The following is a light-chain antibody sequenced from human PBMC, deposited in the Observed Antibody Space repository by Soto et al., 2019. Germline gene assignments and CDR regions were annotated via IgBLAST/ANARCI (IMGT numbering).Light chain of an antibody. CDR2: ATS. CDR1: RNVSIY. V-gene: IGKV1-39*01. Sequence: EIPLTQSPSSLAASVGDRLTLTCRASRNVSIYLKWYQKKAGKGPTLLIHATSKLQIGVPSRFSGSGSGTEFTLTISSLEPEDFGTYYCQQSYKMPSFGQGTRLEI. J-gene: IGKJ5*01. CDR3: QQSYKMPS.